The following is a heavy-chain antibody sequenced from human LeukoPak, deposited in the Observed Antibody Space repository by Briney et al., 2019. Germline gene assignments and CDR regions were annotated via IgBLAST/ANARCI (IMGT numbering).Heavy chain of an antibody. J-gene: IGHJ4*02. Sequence: GGSLRLSCATSGFTFSSYAMSWVRQAPGKGLEWVSAISGSGGSTYYADSVKGRFTISRDNSKNSLYLQMNSLRAEDTAVYYCAREGGSYVDYWGQGTLVTVSS. CDR3: AREGGSYVDY. V-gene: IGHV3-23*01. CDR2: ISGSGGST. D-gene: IGHD1-26*01. CDR1: GFTFSSYA.